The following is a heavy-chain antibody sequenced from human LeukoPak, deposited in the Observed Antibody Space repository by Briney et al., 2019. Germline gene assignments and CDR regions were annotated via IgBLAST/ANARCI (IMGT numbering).Heavy chain of an antibody. Sequence: AGGSLRLSCSASGLTVSSNYMSWVRQAPRKGLDWVSVMYSDGSTYYADSVKGRFTISRDNSKNTLYLQMNRLRADDTAVYYCAREEYGGVFDYWGQRTLVTVSS. D-gene: IGHD4-23*01. V-gene: IGHV3-53*01. J-gene: IGHJ4*02. CDR2: MYSDGST. CDR1: GLTVSSNY. CDR3: AREEYGGVFDY.